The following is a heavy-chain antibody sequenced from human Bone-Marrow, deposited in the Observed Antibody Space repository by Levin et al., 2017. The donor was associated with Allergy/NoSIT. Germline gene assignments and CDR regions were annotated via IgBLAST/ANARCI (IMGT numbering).Heavy chain of an antibody. CDR3: ARNGDRSGWTH. Sequence: LGESLKISCAASGFTFSSYTMNWVRQAPGKGLEWVSDVTYSGGTTYYADSVKGRFTISRDNSKNTLYLQMNSLRAEDSAVYYCARNGDRSGWTHWGQGTLVTVSS. J-gene: IGHJ4*02. V-gene: IGHV3-23*01. CDR1: GFTFSSYT. D-gene: IGHD6-19*01. CDR2: VTYSGGTT.